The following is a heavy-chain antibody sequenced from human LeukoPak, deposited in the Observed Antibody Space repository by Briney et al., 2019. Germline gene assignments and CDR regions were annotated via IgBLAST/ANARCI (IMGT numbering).Heavy chain of an antibody. CDR3: ARERSGSRRYYYYMDV. Sequence: ASVKVSCKASGYTFTSYGISWVRQAPGQGLEWMGWINPNSGGTNYAQKFQGRVTMTRDTSISTAYMELSRLRSDDTAVYYCARERSGSRRYYYYMDVWGKGTTVTVSS. CDR1: GYTFTSYG. CDR2: INPNSGGT. J-gene: IGHJ6*03. D-gene: IGHD1-26*01. V-gene: IGHV1-2*02.